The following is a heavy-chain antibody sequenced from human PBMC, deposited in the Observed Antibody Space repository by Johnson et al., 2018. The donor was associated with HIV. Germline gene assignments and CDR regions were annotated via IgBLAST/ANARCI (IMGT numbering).Heavy chain of an antibody. CDR2: ISYDGINQ. J-gene: IGHJ3*02. CDR3: AKGGSSWSDDAFDI. D-gene: IGHD6-13*01. Sequence: QVQLVESGGGVVQPGRSLRLSCAASGFTFSSYAMHWVRQAPGKGLEWVAVISYDGINQYYADSVKGRFSISRDNSKNKLYLQMNSLRAEDTAVYYCAKGGSSWSDDAFDIWGQGTMVTVSS. CDR1: GFTFSSYA. V-gene: IGHV3-30-3*01.